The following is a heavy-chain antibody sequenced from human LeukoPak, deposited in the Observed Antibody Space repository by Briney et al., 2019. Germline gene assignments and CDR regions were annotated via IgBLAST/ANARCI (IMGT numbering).Heavy chain of an antibody. CDR1: GGSFSGYY. CDR3: ARPAYSSGWYFAFDI. V-gene: IGHV4-34*01. CDR2: INHSGST. D-gene: IGHD6-19*01. J-gene: IGHJ3*02. Sequence: SETLSLTCAVYGGSFSGYYWSWIRQPPGKGLEWIGEINHSGSTNYNPSLKSRVTISVDTSKNQFSLKLSSVTAADTAVYYCARPAYSSGWYFAFDIWGQGTMVTVSS.